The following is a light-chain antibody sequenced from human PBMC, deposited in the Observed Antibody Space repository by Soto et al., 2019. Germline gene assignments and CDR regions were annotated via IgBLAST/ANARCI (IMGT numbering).Light chain of an antibody. CDR1: SGHSSYA. V-gene: IGLV4-69*01. J-gene: IGLJ1*01. CDR3: QTWGTGIRV. CDR2: LNSDGSH. Sequence: QSVLTQSPSASASLGASVKLTCTLSSGHSSYAIAWHQQQPEKGPRYLMKLNSDGSHSKGDGIPDRFSGSSSGAERYLTTSSLQSDYEADYFCQTWGTGIRVFGTGTKLTVL.